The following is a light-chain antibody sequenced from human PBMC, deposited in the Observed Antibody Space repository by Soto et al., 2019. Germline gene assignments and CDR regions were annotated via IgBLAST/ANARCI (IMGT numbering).Light chain of an antibody. CDR1: LTVATN. Sequence: DIVMTQSPATLSVSPGERATLSCRASLTVATNLAWYQQKPGQAPRLLIYYASTRATGIRARFSGSGSVKEFTLTISSVQSEDSAVSYCQQYNNWPPGATFGPGTKVEIK. J-gene: IGKJ3*01. CDR2: YAS. CDR3: QQYNNWPPGAT. V-gene: IGKV3-15*01.